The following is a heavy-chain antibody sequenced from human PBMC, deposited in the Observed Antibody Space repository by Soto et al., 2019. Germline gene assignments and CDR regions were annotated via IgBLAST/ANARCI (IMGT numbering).Heavy chain of an antibody. CDR3: ARGMTTVTTFDY. CDR2: IYHSGST. D-gene: IGHD4-17*01. J-gene: IGHJ4*02. V-gene: IGHV4-30-2*01. Sequence: SETPSPTCAVSGGSISRGGYSCHWIRQPPGKGLEWIGYIYHSGSTYYNPSLKSRVTISVDRSKNQFSLKLSSVTAADTAVYYCARGMTTVTTFDYWGQGTLVTVSS. CDR1: GGSISRGGYS.